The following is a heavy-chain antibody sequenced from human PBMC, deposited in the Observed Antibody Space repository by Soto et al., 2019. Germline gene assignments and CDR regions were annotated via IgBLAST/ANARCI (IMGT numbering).Heavy chain of an antibody. CDR1: GGSITGYY. V-gene: IGHV4-4*07. J-gene: IGHJ6*02. D-gene: IGHD2-15*01. CDR2: FSPSGST. CDR3: ARTGYWPDGICYERPPSSAMDV. Sequence: QVQLQESGPGLVNPSETLSLTCNVSGGSITGYYWSWIRQPAGRGLEWVGRFSPSGSTNYNPSLKTRVHMSVDTSKNQFSLKVRSVTAADTAVYYCARTGYWPDGICYERPPSSAMDVWGQGTTVTVSS.